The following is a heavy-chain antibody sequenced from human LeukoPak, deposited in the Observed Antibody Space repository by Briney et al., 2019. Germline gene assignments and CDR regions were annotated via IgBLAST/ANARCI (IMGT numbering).Heavy chain of an antibody. D-gene: IGHD4-17*01. CDR1: GGSISSSSYY. CDR3: ARDTDDYGQGGGMDV. CDR2: IYYSGST. J-gene: IGHJ6*02. V-gene: IGHV4-39*07. Sequence: SETLSLTCTVSGGSISSSSYYWGWIRQPPGKGLEWIGSIYYSGSTYYNPSLKSRVTISVDTSKNQFSLKLSSVTAADTAVYYCARDTDDYGQGGGMDVWGQGTTVTVSS.